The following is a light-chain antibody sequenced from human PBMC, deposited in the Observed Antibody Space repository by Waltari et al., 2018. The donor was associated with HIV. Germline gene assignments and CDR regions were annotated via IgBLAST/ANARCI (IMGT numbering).Light chain of an antibody. CDR2: DVS. J-gene: IGLJ3*02. V-gene: IGLV2-11*01. Sequence: QSALTQPRSVPGSPGQSVTISCTGTSSDVGGYNFVSWYQQHPGKAPKLVIYDVSKGPSGVPDRFSGSKSGNTASLTISGLQAEDEADYYCCSYTGSYTWVFGGGTELTVL. CDR3: CSYTGSYTWV. CDR1: SSDVGGYNF.